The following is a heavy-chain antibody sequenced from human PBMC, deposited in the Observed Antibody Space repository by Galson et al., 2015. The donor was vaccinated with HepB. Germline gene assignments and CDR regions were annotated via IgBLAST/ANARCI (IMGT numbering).Heavy chain of an antibody. CDR3: AREDYDISTGYPRGGMDV. CDR1: GFTVSSNY. D-gene: IGHD3-9*01. CDR2: IYSGGST. J-gene: IGHJ6*02. Sequence: SLRLSCAASGFTVSSNYMSWVRQAPGKGLEWVSVIYSGGSTYYADSVKGRFTISRDNSKNTLYLQMNSLRAEDTAVYYCAREDYDISTGYPRGGMDVWGQGTTVTVSS. V-gene: IGHV3-53*01.